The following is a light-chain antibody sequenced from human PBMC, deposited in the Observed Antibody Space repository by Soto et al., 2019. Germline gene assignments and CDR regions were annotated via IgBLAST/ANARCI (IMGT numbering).Light chain of an antibody. Sequence: QSALTQPPSASGSPGQSVTISCTGTSSDIGGYSYVGWYQQHPGKAPKLIIYEVTKRPSGVPDRFSGSKSGNSASLTVFGLQAEDEAVYYCGSYAGSKNWGVFGGGAKLTVL. CDR3: GSYAGSKNWGV. V-gene: IGLV2-8*01. J-gene: IGLJ3*02. CDR2: EVT. CDR1: SSDIGGYSY.